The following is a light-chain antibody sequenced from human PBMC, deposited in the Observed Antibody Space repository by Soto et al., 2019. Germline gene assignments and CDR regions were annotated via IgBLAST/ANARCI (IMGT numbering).Light chain of an antibody. CDR2: LNSDGSH. CDR3: QTWGTGVWV. Sequence: QLVLTQAPSASASLGASVKLTCTLSSGHSNYAIAWHQQQPGKGPRFLMKLNSDGSHNKGDGIPDRFSGSSSGTERSLTISNLQSEDEADYYCQTWGTGVWVFGGGTKVTVL. CDR1: SGHSNYA. V-gene: IGLV4-69*01. J-gene: IGLJ3*02.